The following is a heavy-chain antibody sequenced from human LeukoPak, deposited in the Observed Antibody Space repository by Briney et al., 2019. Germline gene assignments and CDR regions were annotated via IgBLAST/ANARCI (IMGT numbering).Heavy chain of an antibody. V-gene: IGHV4-38-2*02. CDR3: ARDYYGSGAPYNWFDP. CDR1: GYSISSGYY. D-gene: IGHD3-10*01. Sequence: SETLSLTCTVSGYSISSGYYWGWIRQPPGKGLEWIGSIYHSGSTYYNPSLKSRVTISVDTSKNQFSLKLSSVTAADTAVYYCARDYYGSGAPYNWFDPWGQGTLVTVSS. J-gene: IGHJ5*02. CDR2: IYHSGST.